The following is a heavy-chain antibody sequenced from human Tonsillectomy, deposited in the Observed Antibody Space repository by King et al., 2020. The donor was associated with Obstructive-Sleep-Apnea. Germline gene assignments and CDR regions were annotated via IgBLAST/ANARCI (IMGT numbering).Heavy chain of an antibody. CDR3: ARISWDSSGYFHAGFDY. Sequence: VQLVESGGGLVQPGGSLRLSCAASEFTFSRYWMSWVRQAPGRGLEWVANIKQDGSEEYYVDSVRGRFTISRDNAKNSLYLQMKSLRVEDTAVYYCARISWDSSGYFHAGFDYWGQGTLVAVSS. CDR1: EFTFSRYW. J-gene: IGHJ4*02. CDR2: IKQDGSEE. V-gene: IGHV3-7*01. D-gene: IGHD3-22*01.